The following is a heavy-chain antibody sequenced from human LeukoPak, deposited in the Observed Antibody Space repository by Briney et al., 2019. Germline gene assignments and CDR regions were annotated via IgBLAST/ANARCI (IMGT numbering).Heavy chain of an antibody. CDR3: ATSGSYADNYFDY. Sequence: GGSLRLSCAASGFTFSSYAMHWVRQAPGKGLEWVAVISYDGSNKYYADSVKGRFTISRDNSKNTLYLQMNSLRAEDTAVYYCATSGSYADNYFDYWGQGILVTVSS. CDR2: ISYDGSNK. V-gene: IGHV3-30*04. CDR1: GFTFSSYA. J-gene: IGHJ4*02. D-gene: IGHD1-26*01.